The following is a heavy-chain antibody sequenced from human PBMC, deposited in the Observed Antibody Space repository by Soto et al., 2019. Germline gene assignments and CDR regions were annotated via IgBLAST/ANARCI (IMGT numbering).Heavy chain of an antibody. CDR2: INAGNGNT. CDR1: GYTFTSYA. Sequence: ASVKVSCKASGYTFTSYAMHWVRQAPGQRLEWMGWINAGNGNTKYSQKFQGRVTITRDTSASTAYMELSSLRSEDTAVYYCARDARKYYYDSSGYRLPGYWGQGNLVTVSS. V-gene: IGHV1-3*01. D-gene: IGHD3-22*01. J-gene: IGHJ4*02. CDR3: ARDARKYYYDSSGYRLPGY.